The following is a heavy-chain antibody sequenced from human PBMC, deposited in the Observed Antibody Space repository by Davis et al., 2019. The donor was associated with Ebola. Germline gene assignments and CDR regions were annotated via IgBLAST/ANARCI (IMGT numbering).Heavy chain of an antibody. Sequence: SVKVSCKASGGTFSSYAISWVRQAPGQGLDWMGGIIPVFGIPKYAQRFQGRVTMTRDTSTSTVYMVVSSLRSEDTAVYYCAGKRRDGYNLGAFDIWGQGTMVTVSS. D-gene: IGHD5-24*01. J-gene: IGHJ3*02. V-gene: IGHV1-69*10. CDR1: GGTFSSYA. CDR3: AGKRRDGYNLGAFDI. CDR2: IIPVFGIP.